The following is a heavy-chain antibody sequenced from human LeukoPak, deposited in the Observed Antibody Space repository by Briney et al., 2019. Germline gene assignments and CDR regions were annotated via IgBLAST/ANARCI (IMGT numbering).Heavy chain of an antibody. CDR2: ISWNSGSI. J-gene: IGHJ4*02. V-gene: IGHV3-9*01. D-gene: IGHD3-10*01. CDR1: GFTFDDYA. Sequence: PGRSLRLSCAAYGFTFDDYAMHWLRQAPGKGLEWVSGISWNSGSIGYADSVKGRFTISRDNAKHSLYLQMNSLRAEDTALYYCAKGQKASMVRGVIGYWGQGTLVTVSS. CDR3: AKGQKASMVRGVIGY.